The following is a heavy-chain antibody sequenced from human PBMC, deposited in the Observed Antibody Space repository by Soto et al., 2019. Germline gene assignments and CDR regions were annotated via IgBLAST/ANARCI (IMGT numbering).Heavy chain of an antibody. Sequence: QVQLQESGPGLVKPSGTLSLTCAVSSGSISSHNWWSWVRQPPGKGLGWIGEIYHSGSTNYNPSLKSRVTLSVDNSKHQFSLQLSSVTAADTAVYYCARGRQDGSSWPFDSWGPGTLVTVSS. CDR1: SGSISSHNW. V-gene: IGHV4-4*02. D-gene: IGHD6-13*01. CDR3: ARGRQDGSSWPFDS. J-gene: IGHJ4*02. CDR2: IYHSGST.